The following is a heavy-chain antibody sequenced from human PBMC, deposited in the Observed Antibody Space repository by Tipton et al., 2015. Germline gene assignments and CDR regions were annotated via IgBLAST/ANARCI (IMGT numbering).Heavy chain of an antibody. Sequence: TLSLTCTVSGGSIGSGAYYWSWIRQHPGKGLEWLGYIYSNGGTFYNPSLRSRVTISLDRSKNQFSLMLSSVTAADTAVYYCARMSLVGGPYYETLDMWGQGTLVTVSS. CDR2: IYSNGGT. J-gene: IGHJ3*02. D-gene: IGHD3-16*01. V-gene: IGHV4-31*03. CDR1: GGSIGSGAYY. CDR3: ARMSLVGGPYYETLDM.